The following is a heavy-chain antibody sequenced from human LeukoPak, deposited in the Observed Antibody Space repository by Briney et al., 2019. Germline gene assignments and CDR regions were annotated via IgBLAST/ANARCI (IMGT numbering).Heavy chain of an antibody. CDR2: IYSTTGTT. CDR1: GATPY. Sequence: SETLSLTCTVSGATPYWTWIRQPPGKGLEWIGYIYSTTGTTNSNPSLKSRVTMSLDTSKKHLSLKLSAVTAADTAVYYCARGYGWFDPWGQGILVIVSS. D-gene: IGHD3-10*01. CDR3: ARGYGWFDP. J-gene: IGHJ5*02. V-gene: IGHV4-4*09.